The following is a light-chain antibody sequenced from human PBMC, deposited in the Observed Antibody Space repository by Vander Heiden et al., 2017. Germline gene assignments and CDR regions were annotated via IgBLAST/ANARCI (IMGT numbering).Light chain of an antibody. CDR3: QQYNSYST. Sequence: DIQLTQSPPTLSASVRDRVTFTCRASQSIRSWLDWYQQKPGKAHKLLHYKASRVESGVPSRFSGSGSGTEFTITSSSLQHDDFATYYCQQYNSYSTFGQGTKLEIK. V-gene: IGKV1-5*03. CDR2: KAS. J-gene: IGKJ2*01. CDR1: QSIRSW.